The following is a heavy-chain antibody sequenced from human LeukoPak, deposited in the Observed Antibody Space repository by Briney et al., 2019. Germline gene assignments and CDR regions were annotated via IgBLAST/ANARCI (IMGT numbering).Heavy chain of an antibody. CDR3: ARAYTYYDFWSGSKTDAFDI. J-gene: IGHJ3*02. CDR1: GYTFTSYD. V-gene: IGHV1-8*03. CDR2: MNPNRGNT. Sequence: GASVKVSCKASGYTFTSYDINWVRQATGQGLEWMGWMNPNRGNTGYAQKFQGRVTITRNTSISTAYMELSSLRSEDTAVYYCARAYTYYDFWSGSKTDAFDIWGQGTMVTVSS. D-gene: IGHD3-3*01.